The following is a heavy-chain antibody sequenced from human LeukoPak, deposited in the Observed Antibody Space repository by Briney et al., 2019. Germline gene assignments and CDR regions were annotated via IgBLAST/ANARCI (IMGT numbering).Heavy chain of an antibody. Sequence: GGSLRLSCSASGFTFDDYAMHWVRQAPGKGLEWVSLISGDGGSTYYADSVKGRFTISRDNSKNSLYLQMNSLRTEDTALYYCAKDSGEYYYDSSGYLDYWGQGTLVTVSS. J-gene: IGHJ4*02. D-gene: IGHD3-22*01. CDR1: GFTFDDYA. CDR2: ISGDGGST. CDR3: AKDSGEYYYDSSGYLDY. V-gene: IGHV3-43*02.